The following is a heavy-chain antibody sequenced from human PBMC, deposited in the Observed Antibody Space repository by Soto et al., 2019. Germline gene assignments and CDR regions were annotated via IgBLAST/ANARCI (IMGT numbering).Heavy chain of an antibody. CDR2: IIPILGIA. D-gene: IGHD2-15*01. Sequence: SVKVSCKASGGAFSSYTISWVRQAPGQGLEWMGRIIPILGIANYAQKFQGRVTITADKSTSTAYMELSSLRSEDTAVYYCARGKRWYGEFDYWGQGTLVTVSS. V-gene: IGHV1-69*02. J-gene: IGHJ4*02. CDR3: ARGKRWYGEFDY. CDR1: GGAFSSYT.